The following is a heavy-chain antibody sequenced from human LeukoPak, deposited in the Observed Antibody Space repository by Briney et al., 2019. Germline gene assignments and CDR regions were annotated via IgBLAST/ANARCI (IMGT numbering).Heavy chain of an antibody. CDR3: AGRYCSSTSCRKYFDY. CDR1: GASVSSGSYY. Sequence: SETLSLTCTVSGASVSSGSYYWSWIRQPPGKGLEWIGYIYYSGSTNYNPSLKSRVTISVDTSKNQYSLKLSSVTAADTAVYYCAGRYCSSTSCRKYFDYWGQGTLVTVSS. V-gene: IGHV4-61*01. D-gene: IGHD2-2*01. CDR2: IYYSGST. J-gene: IGHJ4*02.